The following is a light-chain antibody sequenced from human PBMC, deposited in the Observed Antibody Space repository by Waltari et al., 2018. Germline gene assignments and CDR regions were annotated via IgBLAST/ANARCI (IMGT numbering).Light chain of an antibody. CDR1: SGHSSNV. Sequence: QLVLTQSPSASASLGASVKLTCTLSSGHSSNVIAWLQQRPEKGTRYLMKVNSDGSHNKGDEIPDRFSGSSSGAERYLTISSLQSEDEADYYCQTGGHGTWVFGGGTKLTVL. V-gene: IGLV4-69*01. CDR3: QTGGHGTWV. CDR2: VNSDGSH. J-gene: IGLJ3*02.